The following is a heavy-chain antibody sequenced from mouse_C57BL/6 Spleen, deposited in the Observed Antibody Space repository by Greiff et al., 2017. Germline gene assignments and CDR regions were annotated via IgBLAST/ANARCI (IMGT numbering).Heavy chain of an antibody. CDR3: ARSGGGGYFDG. CDR2: IYPGGGYT. CDR1: GFTFSSYC. Sequence: VMLVESGPGLVKPGASVKISCTASGFTFSSYCMTWVKQRPGKGLEWIGRIYPGGGYTNYNEKFKGKATMTADKANSTVYLQISRLTSEDTAMYYCARSGGGGYFDGWGKGTTVTVSS. D-gene: IGHD4-1*01. J-gene: IGHJ1*03. V-gene: IGHV1-82*01.